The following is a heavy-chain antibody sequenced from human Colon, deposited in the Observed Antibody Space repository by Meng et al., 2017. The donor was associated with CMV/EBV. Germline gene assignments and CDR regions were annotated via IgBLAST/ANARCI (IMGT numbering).Heavy chain of an antibody. V-gene: IGHV3-20*04. D-gene: IGHD3-22*01. CDR3: ARAGGYYDTSGYYGLDY. J-gene: IGHJ4*02. CDR1: GFTFEDYG. Sequence: GGSLRLSCEASGFTFEDYGFSWVRQVAGKGLEWVSGINYNGASTGYADSVKGRFRISRDNARRSLYLEMKSLTAEDTASYYCARAGGYYDTSGYYGLDYWGQGALVTVSS. CDR2: INYNGAST.